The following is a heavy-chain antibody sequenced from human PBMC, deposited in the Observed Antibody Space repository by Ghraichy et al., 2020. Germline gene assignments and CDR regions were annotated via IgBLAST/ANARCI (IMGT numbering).Heavy chain of an antibody. Sequence: SETLSLTCAVYGGSFSGYYWSWIRQPPGKGLEWIGEINHSGSTNYNPSLKSRVTISVDTSKNQFSLKLSSVTAADTAVYYCARGTDGYSSGWYATGYNWFDPWGQGTLVTVSS. CDR1: GGSFSGYY. V-gene: IGHV4-34*01. CDR3: ARGTDGYSSGWYATGYNWFDP. D-gene: IGHD6-19*01. J-gene: IGHJ5*02. CDR2: INHSGST.